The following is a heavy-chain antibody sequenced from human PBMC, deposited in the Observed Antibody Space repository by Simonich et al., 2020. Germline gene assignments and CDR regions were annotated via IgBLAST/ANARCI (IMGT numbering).Heavy chain of an antibody. J-gene: IGHJ3*02. CDR3: AKEESYSSTSCYDAFDI. D-gene: IGHD2-2*01. V-gene: IGHV3-23*01. CDR1: GFTFSSYA. CDR2: ICGSGGSK. Sequence: EVQLLESGGGLVQPGGSLRLSCAASGFTFSSYAMSRVRQAPGKVREGVAGICGSGGSKYYADSIKGRFTISRDNSKNTMYLQMNSLRAEDTAVYYCAKEESYSSTSCYDAFDIWGQGTMVTVSS.